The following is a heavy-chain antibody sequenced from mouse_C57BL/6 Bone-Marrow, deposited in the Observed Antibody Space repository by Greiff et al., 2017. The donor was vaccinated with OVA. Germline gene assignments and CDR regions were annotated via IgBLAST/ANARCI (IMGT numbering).Heavy chain of an antibody. V-gene: IGHV5-17*01. D-gene: IGHD1-1*01. Sequence: DVKLVESGGGLVKPGGSLKLSCAASGFTFSDYGMHWVRQAPEKGLEWVAYISSGSSTIYYADTVKGRFTISRDNAKNTLFLQMTSLRSEDTAMYYCARRHYYGSSYYAMDYWGQGTSVTVSS. CDR3: ARRHYYGSSYYAMDY. CDR2: ISSGSSTI. J-gene: IGHJ4*01. CDR1: GFTFSDYG.